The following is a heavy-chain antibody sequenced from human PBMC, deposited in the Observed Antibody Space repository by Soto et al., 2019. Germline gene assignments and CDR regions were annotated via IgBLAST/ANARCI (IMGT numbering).Heavy chain of an antibody. CDR2: ISADGGRQ. V-gene: IGHV3-30-3*01. CDR3: ARDPRQGYDTDYWYFDY. D-gene: IGHD3-3*01. Sequence: GGSLRLSCAASVFPFNTYSVHWVRQAPGKGLEWLAVISADGGRQYYADSVKGRFTISRDNSKYTLYLQMNSLRTEDTAVYYCARDPRQGYDTDYWYFDYWGQGTLVTVSS. CDR1: VFPFNTYS. J-gene: IGHJ4*02.